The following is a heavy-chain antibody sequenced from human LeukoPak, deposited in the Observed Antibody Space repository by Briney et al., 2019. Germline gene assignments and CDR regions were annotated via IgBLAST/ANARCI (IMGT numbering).Heavy chain of an antibody. Sequence: ASVKVSCKVSGYTLTELSMHWVRQAPGKGLEWMGGFDPEDGETIYAQKFQGRVTMTEDTSTDTAYMELSSLRSEDTAVYYCATTTTGYSYGYPLYGMDVWGQGTTVTVSS. D-gene: IGHD5-18*01. V-gene: IGHV1-24*01. CDR2: FDPEDGET. CDR1: GYTLTELS. CDR3: ATTTTGYSYGYPLYGMDV. J-gene: IGHJ6*02.